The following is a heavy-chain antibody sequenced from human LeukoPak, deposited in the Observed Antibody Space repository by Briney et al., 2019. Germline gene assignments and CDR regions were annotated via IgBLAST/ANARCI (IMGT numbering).Heavy chain of an antibody. Sequence: GGSLRLSCVASGLTFHDYTMHWVRQAPGKGLEWVSLISADGGSTFYADSVRGRFSISRDNSKNSLYLQMNSLRTADTAMYYCAKESGKFDYWGQGTLVAVSS. V-gene: IGHV3-43*02. CDR2: ISADGGST. CDR1: GLTFHDYT. J-gene: IGHJ4*02. CDR3: AKESGKFDY.